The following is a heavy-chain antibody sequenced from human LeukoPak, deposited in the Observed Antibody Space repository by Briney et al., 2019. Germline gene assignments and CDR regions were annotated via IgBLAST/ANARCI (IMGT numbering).Heavy chain of an antibody. Sequence: GGSLRLSCAASGITFSNYYMTWIRQAPGKGLEWVANIKPDGSEKYYVDSVKGRFTISRDNAKNSLYLQMNSLRAEDTAVYYCARDFVRLGFAHYFEYWGQGTLV. CDR2: IKPDGSEK. D-gene: IGHD3-16*01. J-gene: IGHJ4*02. CDR3: ARDFVRLGFAHYFEY. V-gene: IGHV3-7*01. CDR1: GITFSNYY.